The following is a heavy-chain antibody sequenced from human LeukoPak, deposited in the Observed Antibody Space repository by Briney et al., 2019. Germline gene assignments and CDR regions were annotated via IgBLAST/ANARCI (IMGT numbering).Heavy chain of an antibody. CDR2: IYSGGSI. CDR1: GFTVSSNY. D-gene: IGHD2/OR15-2a*01. CDR3: ASRTLTTFDY. V-gene: IGHV3-53*01. J-gene: IGHJ4*02. Sequence: GGSLRLSCAASGFTVSSNYMSWVRQAPGKGLEWVSVIYSGGSIYYADSVKGRFTISRDNSKNTLYLQMNSLRAEDTAVYYCASRTLTTFDYWGQGTLVTVSS.